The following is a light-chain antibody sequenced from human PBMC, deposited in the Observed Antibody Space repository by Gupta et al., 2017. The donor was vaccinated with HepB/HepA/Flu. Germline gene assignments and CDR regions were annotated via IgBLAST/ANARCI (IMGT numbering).Light chain of an antibody. CDR1: SSDVGSYNL. CDR3: CSYAGSSTVV. J-gene: IGLJ2*01. V-gene: IGLV2-23*02. Sequence: QSALTQPASVSGSPGQSITISCTVTSSDVGSYNLVSWYQQHPGKAPKLMIYEVSKRPSGVSNRFSGSKSGNTASLTTSGLQAEDEADYYCCSYAGSSTVVFGGGTKLTVL. CDR2: EVS.